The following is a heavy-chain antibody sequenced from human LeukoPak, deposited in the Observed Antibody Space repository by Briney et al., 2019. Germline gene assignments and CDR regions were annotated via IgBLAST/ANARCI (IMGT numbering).Heavy chain of an antibody. CDR2: ISGSGTDT. CDR3: AQGGRSSCYSPSDY. CDR1: GVTFSSYA. V-gene: IGHV3-23*01. D-gene: IGHD2-15*01. Sequence: GGSLRLSCGGSGVTFSSYAMSWVRQAPGKGLEWVSAISGSGTDTFYANSVKGRFTISRDNPKNTLYLQMNSLRAEDTAVYYCAQGGRSSCYSPSDYWGQGTLVTVSS. J-gene: IGHJ4*02.